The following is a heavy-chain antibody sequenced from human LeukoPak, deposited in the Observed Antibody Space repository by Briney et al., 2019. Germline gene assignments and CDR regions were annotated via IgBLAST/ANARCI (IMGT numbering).Heavy chain of an antibody. D-gene: IGHD6-19*01. CDR3: ARAGIWAFDY. V-gene: IGHV4-34*01. J-gene: IGHJ4*02. CDR2: INHSGST. Sequence: SETLSLTCAVYGGSFSGYYRSWIRQPPGKGLEWIGEINHSGSTNYNPSLKSRATISVDTSKNQFSLKLSSVTAADTAVYYCARAGIWAFDYWGQGTLVTVSS. CDR1: GGSFSGYY.